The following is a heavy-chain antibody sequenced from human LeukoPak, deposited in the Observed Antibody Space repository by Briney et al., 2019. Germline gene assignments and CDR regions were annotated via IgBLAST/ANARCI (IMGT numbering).Heavy chain of an antibody. CDR3: AKVLTYYYDSSGYYPADY. CDR2: ISYDGSNK. D-gene: IGHD3-22*01. Sequence: GGSLRLSCAASGFTFSSYGMHWVRQAPGKGLEWVAVISYDGSNKYYADSVKGRFTISRDNSKNTLYLQMNSLRAEDTAVYYCAKVLTYYYDSSGYYPADYWGQGTLVTVSS. V-gene: IGHV3-30*18. CDR1: GFTFSSYG. J-gene: IGHJ4*02.